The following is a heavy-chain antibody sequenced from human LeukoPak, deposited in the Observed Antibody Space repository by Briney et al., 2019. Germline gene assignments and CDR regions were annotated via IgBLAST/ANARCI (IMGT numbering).Heavy chain of an antibody. CDR1: IESFSGYY. D-gene: IGHD2-21*02. V-gene: IGHV4-34*01. J-gene: IGHJ4*02. CDR2: TTHSGST. CDR3: VRARGDLSLDY. Sequence: SETLSLTCAVYIESFSGYYWTWIRQPPGKGLEWIGETTHSGSTNYNPSLRSRVTIPVDMSKNQFSLKLTSVTAADTAVYYCVRARGDLSLDYWGQGNLVTVSS.